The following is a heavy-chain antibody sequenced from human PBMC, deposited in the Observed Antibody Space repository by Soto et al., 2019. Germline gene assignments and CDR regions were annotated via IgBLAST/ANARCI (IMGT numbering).Heavy chain of an antibody. Sequence: SVKVSCKASGGTFSSYAISWVRQAPGQGLEWMGGIIPIFGTANYAQKFQGRVTITADESTSTAYMELSSLRSEDTAVYYCARGNLYYDFWSGYYKLPYYYYYGMDVWGQGTTVTVSS. CDR2: IIPIFGTA. CDR1: GGTFSSYA. D-gene: IGHD3-3*01. V-gene: IGHV1-69*13. CDR3: ARGNLYYDFWSGYYKLPYYYYYGMDV. J-gene: IGHJ6*02.